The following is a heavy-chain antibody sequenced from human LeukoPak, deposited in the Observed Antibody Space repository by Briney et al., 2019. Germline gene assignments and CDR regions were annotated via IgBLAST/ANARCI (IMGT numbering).Heavy chain of an antibody. D-gene: IGHD1-1*01. CDR2: INHSGST. J-gene: IGHJ4*02. CDR3: ARGNGTPYYFDY. Sequence: NPSETLSLTCAVYGGSFSGYYWSWIRQPPGKGLEWIGEINHSGSTNYNPSLKSRVTISVDTSKNQFSLKLSSVTAADTAVYYCARGNGTPYYFDYWGQGTLVTVSS. V-gene: IGHV4-34*01. CDR1: GGSFSGYY.